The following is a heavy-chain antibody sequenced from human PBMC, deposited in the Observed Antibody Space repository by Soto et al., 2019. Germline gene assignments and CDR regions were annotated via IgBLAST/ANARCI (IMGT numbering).Heavy chain of an antibody. CDR1: GYTFTSYA. D-gene: IGHD6-19*01. CDR3: ARSTHGWLAYYYMDV. V-gene: IGHV1-3*01. Sequence: ASVKVSCKASGYTFTSYAMHWVRQAHGQRLEWMGWINAGNGNTKYSQKFQGRVTITRDTSASTAYMELSSLRSEDTAVYYCARSTHGWLAYYYMDVWGKGTTVTVSS. CDR2: INAGNGNT. J-gene: IGHJ6*03.